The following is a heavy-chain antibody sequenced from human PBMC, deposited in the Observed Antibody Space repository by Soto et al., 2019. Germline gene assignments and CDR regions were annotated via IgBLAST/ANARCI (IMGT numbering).Heavy chain of an antibody. CDR1: GGTFSSYA. J-gene: IGHJ6*01. CDR2: IIPIFGTA. CDR3: ARVDLGDCSGGSCYVYYYYWMDV. V-gene: IGHV1-69*01. D-gene: IGHD2-15*01. Sequence: QVQLVQSGAEVKKPRSSMKVSCKASGGTFSSYAISWVRQAPGQGLEWMGGIIPIFGTANYAQKFQGRVTITADEYTSTAYMELSSLSCEDTAVYYCARVDLGDCSGGSCYVYYYYWMDVFGRESTVTVCS.